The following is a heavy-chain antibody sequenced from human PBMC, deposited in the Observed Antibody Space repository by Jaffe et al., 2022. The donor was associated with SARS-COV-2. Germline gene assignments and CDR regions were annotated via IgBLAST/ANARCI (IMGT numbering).Heavy chain of an antibody. Sequence: QVQLVQSGAEVKKPGASVKVSCKASGYTFTTYDINWVRQAAGQGLEWMGWMNPNSGNTGYAQKFQGRISMTRNSSISTAYMELSSLKFDDTAIYYCTADSGDYVGNWFDPWGQGTLVTVSS. CDR3: TADSGDYVGNWFDP. V-gene: IGHV1-8*01. J-gene: IGHJ5*02. D-gene: IGHD4-17*01. CDR1: GYTFTTYD. CDR2: MNPNSGNT.